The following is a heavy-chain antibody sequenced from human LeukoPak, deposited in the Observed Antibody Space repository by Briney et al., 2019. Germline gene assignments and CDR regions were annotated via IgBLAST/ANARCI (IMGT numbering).Heavy chain of an antibody. Sequence: PSETLSLTCAVYGGSFSGYYWSWIRQPPGKGLEWIGEINHSGSTNYNPSLKSRVTISVDTSKNQFSLKLSSVTAADTAVYYCARAEDIVVVPAATRLWFDPWGQGTLVTVSS. CDR3: ARAEDIVVVPAATRLWFDP. J-gene: IGHJ5*02. CDR1: GGSFSGYY. D-gene: IGHD2-2*01. V-gene: IGHV4-34*01. CDR2: INHSGST.